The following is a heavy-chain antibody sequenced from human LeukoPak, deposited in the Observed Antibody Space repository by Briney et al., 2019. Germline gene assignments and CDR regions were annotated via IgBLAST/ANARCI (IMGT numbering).Heavy chain of an antibody. Sequence: PGGSLRLSCAASGFTFSSYGMSWVRQVPGKGLEWVSAISGSGDSTYYADSVKGRFTISRDNSKNTLYLQMNSLRAEDTALYYCAKDFVVVPGLVNYFDSWGQGTLVTVSS. CDR1: GFTFSSYG. D-gene: IGHD2-2*01. CDR2: ISGSGDST. V-gene: IGHV3-23*01. CDR3: AKDFVVVPGLVNYFDS. J-gene: IGHJ4*02.